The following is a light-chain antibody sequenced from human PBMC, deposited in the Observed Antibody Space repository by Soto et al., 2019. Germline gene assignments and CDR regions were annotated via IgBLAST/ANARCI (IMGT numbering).Light chain of an antibody. CDR1: QSVSSY. CDR3: QQYGSSLIT. Sequence: EIVLTQSPATLSLSPGERATLSCRASQSVSSYLAWYQQKPGQAPRLLIYGASSRATGIPDRFSGSGSGTDFTLTISRLEPEDFAVYYCQQYGSSLITFGQGTLLEIK. V-gene: IGKV3-20*01. CDR2: GAS. J-gene: IGKJ5*01.